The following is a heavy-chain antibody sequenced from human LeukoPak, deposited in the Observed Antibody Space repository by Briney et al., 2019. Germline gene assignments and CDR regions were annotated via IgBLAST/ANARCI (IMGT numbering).Heavy chain of an antibody. J-gene: IGHJ6*02. CDR2: IYTSGST. CDR1: GGSISSYY. D-gene: IGHD2-2*01. V-gene: IGHV4-4*07. CDR3: ARAPAWGCYYGMDV. Sequence: KTSETLSLTCTVSGGSISSYYWSWIRQPAGKGLEWIGRIYTSGSTNYNPSLKSRVTMSVDTSKNQFSLKLSSVTAADTAVYYCARAPAWGCYYGMDVWGQGTTVTVSS.